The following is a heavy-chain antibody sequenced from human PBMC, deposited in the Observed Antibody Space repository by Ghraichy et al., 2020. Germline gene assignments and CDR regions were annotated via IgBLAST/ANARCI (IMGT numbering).Heavy chain of an antibody. V-gene: IGHV3-13*01. Sequence: ETLSLTCAASGFTFSYYDMHWVRQATGKGLEWVSAIDTAGDTYYPGSVKGRFTISIENAKNSLYLQMNTLRAGDTAVYYCARYEAYTDAFDIWGQGTMVTVSS. J-gene: IGHJ3*02. D-gene: IGHD2-2*02. CDR2: IDTAGDT. CDR1: GFTFSYYD. CDR3: ARYEAYTDAFDI.